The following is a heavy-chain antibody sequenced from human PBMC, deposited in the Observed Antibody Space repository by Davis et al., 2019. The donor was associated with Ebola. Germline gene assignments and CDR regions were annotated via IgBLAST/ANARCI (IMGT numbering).Heavy chain of an antibody. J-gene: IGHJ6*02. Sequence: SLKISCAASGFTFDDYAMHWVRQAPGKGLEWVSGISWNSGSIGYADSVKGRFTISRDNAKNSLYLQMNSLRAEDTALYYCAKDNHPRYYYDSSGYYLHYYGMDVWGQGTTVTVSS. V-gene: IGHV3-9*01. D-gene: IGHD3-22*01. CDR1: GFTFDDYA. CDR2: ISWNSGSI. CDR3: AKDNHPRYYYDSSGYYLHYYGMDV.